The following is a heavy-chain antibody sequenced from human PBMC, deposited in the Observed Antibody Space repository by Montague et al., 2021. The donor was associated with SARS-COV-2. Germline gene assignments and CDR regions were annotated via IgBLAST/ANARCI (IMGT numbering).Heavy chain of an antibody. V-gene: IGHV4-61*01. D-gene: IGHD3-22*01. Sequence: SETLSLTCTVSGGSVSSGTYYWTWIRQPPGKGLEWIGYIYYSGSTNYNPSLKSRVTISVDTSKNQFSLKVTSVTAADTAVYYCARGGGYYNYGLDVWGPGTTVTVSS. CDR2: IYYSGST. CDR1: GGSVSSGTYY. CDR3: ARGGGYYNYGLDV. J-gene: IGHJ6*02.